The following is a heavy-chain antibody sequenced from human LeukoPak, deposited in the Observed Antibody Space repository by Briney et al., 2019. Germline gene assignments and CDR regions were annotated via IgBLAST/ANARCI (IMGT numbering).Heavy chain of an antibody. Sequence: KAGGSLRLSCAASGFTFSSYAMHWVRQAPGKGLEWVAVISYDGSNKYYADSVKGRFTISRDNSKNTLYLQMNSLRAEDTAVYYCAAGRYQLLWFGESYTGLGYWGQGTLVTVSS. CDR1: GFTFSSYA. D-gene: IGHD3-10*01. V-gene: IGHV3-30-3*01. CDR3: AAGRYQLLWFGESYTGLGY. J-gene: IGHJ4*02. CDR2: ISYDGSNK.